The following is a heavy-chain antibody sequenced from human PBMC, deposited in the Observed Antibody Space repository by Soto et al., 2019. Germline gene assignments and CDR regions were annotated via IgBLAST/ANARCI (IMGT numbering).Heavy chain of an antibody. CDR3: ARDGGKYSWDY. Sequence: PGGSLRPSCAASGFTFSDHFMDWVRHAPGRGLEWVGRAGSKAAGYTPEYAASVEGRFTVSRDDSENSLYLQMNSLKTEDTAVYYCARDGGKYSWDYWGQGTLVTVSS. V-gene: IGHV3-72*01. D-gene: IGHD1-26*01. CDR1: GFTFSDHF. J-gene: IGHJ4*02. CDR2: AGSKAAGYTP.